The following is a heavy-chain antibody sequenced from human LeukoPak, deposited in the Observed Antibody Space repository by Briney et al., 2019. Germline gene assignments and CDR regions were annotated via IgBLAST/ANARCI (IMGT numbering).Heavy chain of an antibody. CDR1: GGSITTTNW. CDR2: IYHGGST. J-gene: IGHJ4*02. CDR3: ARAPGIAAAGTPFDY. D-gene: IGHD6-13*01. Sequence: SVTLSLTCTLSGGSITTTNWWSWVRQSPRKGLEWIGEIYHGGSTNYHLSFESRVTISLDRTKNQFSLNLNSVTAADTAVYYCARAPGIAAAGTPFDYWGQGTLVTVSS. V-gene: IGHV4-4*02.